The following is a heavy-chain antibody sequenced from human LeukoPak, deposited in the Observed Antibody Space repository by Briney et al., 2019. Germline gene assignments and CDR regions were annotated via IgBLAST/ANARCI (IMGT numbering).Heavy chain of an antibody. CDR2: IYPADSDT. CDR3: ARHEVGATDF. J-gene: IGHJ4*02. CDR1: GSRFANYW. D-gene: IGHD1-26*01. Sequence: GESLKISCKVSGSRFANYWIGWGRQMPGKGLEWMGLIYPADSDTRYSPSFQGLVTISADKSISTAYLQWSSLKASDTAMYFCARHEVGATDFWGQGTLVTVSS. V-gene: IGHV5-51*01.